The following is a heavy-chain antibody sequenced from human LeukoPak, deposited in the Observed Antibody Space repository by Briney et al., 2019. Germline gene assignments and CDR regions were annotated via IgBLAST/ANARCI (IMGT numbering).Heavy chain of an antibody. Sequence: GGSLRLSCGASGFTFSSYWMHWVRQAPGKGLEWVAVISYDGRNIHYPDSVKGRFTISRDISTDTLWLQMDSLRTEDTAVYYCAKGPLRGTAAAIDYWGQGTLVTVSS. CDR2: ISYDGRNI. J-gene: IGHJ4*02. V-gene: IGHV3-30*18. CDR1: GFTFSSYW. D-gene: IGHD2-2*01. CDR3: AKGPLRGTAAAIDY.